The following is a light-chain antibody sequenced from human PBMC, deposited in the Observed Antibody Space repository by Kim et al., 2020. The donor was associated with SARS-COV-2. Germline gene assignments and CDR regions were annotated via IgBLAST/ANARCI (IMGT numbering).Light chain of an antibody. V-gene: IGKV3-15*01. J-gene: IGKJ5*01. CDR3: HQYFDLPS. CDR1: QSVSSG. Sequence: EIVMTQSPATLSVSPGERATLSCRASQSVSSGLAWYQQKPGQAPRLLIYDASKMATGTPARFSGSGSGTEFTLTISSLQSDDFAVYSCHQYFDLPSFGQGTRLEIK. CDR2: DAS.